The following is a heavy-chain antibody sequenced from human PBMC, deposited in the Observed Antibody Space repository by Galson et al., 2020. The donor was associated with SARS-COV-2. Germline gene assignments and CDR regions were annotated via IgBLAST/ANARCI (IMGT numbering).Heavy chain of an antibody. J-gene: IGHJ3*02. CDR2: IYVSGST. D-gene: IGHD3-22*01. CDR1: GDSVSDYY. CDR3: ARSYYYNSSGYFRYDAFDI. V-gene: IGHV4-4*07. Sequence: SETLSLTCTVSGDSVSDYYWTWLRQPAGKGLEWIGRIYVSGSTNHNPSLKNRVTMSVDTSKNQFSLNLTSVTAADTAVYYCARSYYYNSSGYFRYDAFDIWGQGTMVSVSS.